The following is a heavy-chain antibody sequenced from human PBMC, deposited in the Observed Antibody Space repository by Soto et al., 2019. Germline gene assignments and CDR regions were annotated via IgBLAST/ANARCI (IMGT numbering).Heavy chain of an antibody. J-gene: IGHJ6*02. CDR2: ITNMDSRT. CDR1: GFTFNNYA. CDR3: ARRAAGTTLTIYAMGG. Sequence: GGSLRLSCAASGFTFNNYAMSWVRQAQGKGLEWVSTITNMDSRTYYLGAVQGGFTISRDNSERTLYLQMNSLRAEDTTIYSGARRAAGTTLTIYAMGGWGQGTSVTASS. V-gene: IGHV3-23*05. D-gene: IGHD1-7*01.